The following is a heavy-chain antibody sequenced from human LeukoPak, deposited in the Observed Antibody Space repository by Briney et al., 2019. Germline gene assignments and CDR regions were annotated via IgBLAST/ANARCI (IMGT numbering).Heavy chain of an antibody. D-gene: IGHD3-10*01. J-gene: IGHJ4*02. V-gene: IGHV1-2*02. CDR2: INPNNGGT. CDR3: ARRSITMVRGVNSYYFDY. CDR1: GYTFTGYY. Sequence: ASVKVSCKASGYTFTGYYMHWVRQAPGQGLEWMGWINPNNGGTNYAQKFQGRVTMTRDTSISTAYMELSRLRSDDTAVYYCARRSITMVRGVNSYYFDYWGQGTLVTVSS.